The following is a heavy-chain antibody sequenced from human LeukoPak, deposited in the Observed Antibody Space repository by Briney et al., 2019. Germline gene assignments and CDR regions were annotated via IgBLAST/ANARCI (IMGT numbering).Heavy chain of an antibody. Sequence: GGSLRLSCAASGFTFRSYSMNWVRQAPGKGLEWVSYISSSGSTTEYADSVKGRFTISRDNAKNSLYLQMNSLRAEDTAMYYCARQNDYGAFDIWGQGTMVTVSS. D-gene: IGHD4-17*01. V-gene: IGHV3-48*01. CDR1: GFTFRSYS. J-gene: IGHJ3*02. CDR3: ARQNDYGAFDI. CDR2: ISSSGSTT.